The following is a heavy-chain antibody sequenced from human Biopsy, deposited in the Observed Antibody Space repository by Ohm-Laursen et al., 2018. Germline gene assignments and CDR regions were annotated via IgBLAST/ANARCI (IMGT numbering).Heavy chain of an antibody. J-gene: IGHJ2*01. Sequence: VSVKVSCKASGYTFTDSYMHWVRQAPGQGLEWMGWINPNSGGTNYAQKFQGRVTMTRDTSMSTAYMELNRLRSDDTAVYYCARGGLNYWYFDLWGRGTLVTASS. D-gene: IGHD1-26*01. CDR2: INPNSGGT. V-gene: IGHV1-2*02. CDR3: ARGGLNYWYFDL. CDR1: GYTFTDSY.